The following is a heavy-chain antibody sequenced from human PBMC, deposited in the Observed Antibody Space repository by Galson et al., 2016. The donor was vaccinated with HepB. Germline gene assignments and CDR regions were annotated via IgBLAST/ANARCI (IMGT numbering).Heavy chain of an antibody. J-gene: IGHJ6*02. CDR2: ISAYNGYT. D-gene: IGHD1-26*01. Sequence: SVKVSCKASGYTFTSFGITWVQQAPGQGLEWMGWISAYNGYTNYAQKLQGRVTMTTHTSTSTVYMELRSLRSDDTAVYYCARGGGGTYFENYYYGMDVWGQGTTVTVSS. CDR1: GYTFTSFG. CDR3: ARGGGGTYFENYYYGMDV. V-gene: IGHV1-18*01.